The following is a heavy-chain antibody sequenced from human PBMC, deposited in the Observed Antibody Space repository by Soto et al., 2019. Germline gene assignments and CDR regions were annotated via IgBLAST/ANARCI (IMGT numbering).Heavy chain of an antibody. CDR1: GFTFSSYS. CDR3: ARGSATLAGMDV. Sequence: EVQLVESGGGLVKPGGSLRLSCAASGFTFSSYSMNWVRQAPGKGLEWVSSISSSSSYIYYADSVKGRFTISRDNAKNSLYLKMNSLRAEDTAVYYCARGSATLAGMDVWGQVTTVTVSS. CDR2: ISSSSSYI. V-gene: IGHV3-21*01. D-gene: IGHD5-12*01. J-gene: IGHJ6*02.